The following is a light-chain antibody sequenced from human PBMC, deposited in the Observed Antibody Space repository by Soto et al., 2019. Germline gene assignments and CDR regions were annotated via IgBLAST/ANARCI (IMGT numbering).Light chain of an antibody. Sequence: SYELTQPPSVSVSPGQTASITCSGDTLGNKYVCWYQQKPGQSPVLVMYEDNKRPSGIPERFSGSNSGNTATLTISGTQAMDDADYYCQVWDRYTRVFGGGTKLTVL. CDR2: EDN. CDR1: TLGNKY. J-gene: IGLJ3*02. CDR3: QVWDRYTRV. V-gene: IGLV3-1*01.